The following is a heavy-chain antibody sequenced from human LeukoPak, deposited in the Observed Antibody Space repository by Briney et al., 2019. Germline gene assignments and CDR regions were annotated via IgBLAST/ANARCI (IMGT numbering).Heavy chain of an antibody. CDR1: GYSISSGYY. J-gene: IGHJ4*02. V-gene: IGHV4-38-2*02. CDR2: IYHSGST. D-gene: IGHD4-17*01. Sequence: SETLSLTCTVSGYSISSGYYWGWIRQPPGKGLEWIGSIYHSGSTYYNPSLKSRVTISVDTSKNQFSLKLSSVTAADTAVYYCARHDYGEPYDYWGQGTLVTVSS. CDR3: ARHDYGEPYDY.